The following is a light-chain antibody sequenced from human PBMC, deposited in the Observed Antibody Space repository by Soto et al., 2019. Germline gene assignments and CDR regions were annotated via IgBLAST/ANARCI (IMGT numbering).Light chain of an antibody. CDR3: QQYGSSPLT. CDR1: ESVSDNY. V-gene: IGKV3-20*01. J-gene: IGKJ4*01. CDR2: GAS. Sequence: EIVLTQSPGTLSLSPGERATLSCRASESVSDNYLAWYQQRSGQARRLVIYGASSRASAVPDRFSGSGSGADFTLTISRLEPEDFAVYYCQQYGSSPLTFGGGTKVDIK.